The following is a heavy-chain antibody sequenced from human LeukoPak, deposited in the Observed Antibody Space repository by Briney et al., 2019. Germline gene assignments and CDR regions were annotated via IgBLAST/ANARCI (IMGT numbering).Heavy chain of an antibody. J-gene: IGHJ5*02. D-gene: IGHD6-6*01. V-gene: IGHV4-34*01. CDR3: ASLARGGNWFDP. CDR2: INHSGGT. Sequence: SETLSLTCAVYGXSFIGYDGTWIRQPPGKGLEWIGEINHSGGTNYNPSLKSRVTISVDTSKTQFSLKLSSVTAADTAVYYCASLARGGNWFDPWGQGTLVTVSS. CDR1: GXSFIGYD.